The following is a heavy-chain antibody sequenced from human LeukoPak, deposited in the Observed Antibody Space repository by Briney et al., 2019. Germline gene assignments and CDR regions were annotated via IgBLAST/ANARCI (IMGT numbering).Heavy chain of an antibody. CDR1: GFTFSRYW. CDR2: IKEDGSEK. CDR3: AREGKLELPPYYYYYMDV. J-gene: IGHJ6*03. D-gene: IGHD1-7*01. Sequence: GGSLRLSCEASGFTFSRYWMSWVRQAPGKGLEWVANIKEDGSEKYYVDSVKGRFTISRDNAKNSLYLQMNSLRAEDTAVYYCAREGKLELPPYYYYYMDVWGKGTTVTVSS. V-gene: IGHV3-7*01.